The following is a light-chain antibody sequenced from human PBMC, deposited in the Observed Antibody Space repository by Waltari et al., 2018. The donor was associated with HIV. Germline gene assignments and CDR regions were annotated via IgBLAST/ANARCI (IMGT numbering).Light chain of an antibody. CDR1: QNIKTL. J-gene: IGKJ5*01. CDR2: GVS. V-gene: IGKV1-39*01. CDR3: QQTYSVSIT. Sequence: QLTQSPSSLSASLGDKVTITCRASQNIKTLLNWYQLRPGKAPRLSIYGVSGLPTGVPSRFTGGGSGADFTLTINNLQPEDFASYFCQQTYSVSITFGPGTRVEI.